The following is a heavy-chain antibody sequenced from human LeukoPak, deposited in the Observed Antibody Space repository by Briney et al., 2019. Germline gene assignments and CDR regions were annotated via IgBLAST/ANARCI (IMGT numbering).Heavy chain of an antibody. V-gene: IGHV4-59*08. D-gene: IGHD3-10*01. CDR1: GGSISGKY. CDR3: ARADITMVRGVFDY. J-gene: IGHJ4*02. CDR2: IYYIGTT. Sequence: SETLSLTCSVSGGSISGKYWSWIRQSPGKGLEWIGYIYYIGTTKYNPSLKSRVTISVDTSKNQFSLKLSSVTAADTAVYYCARADITMVRGVFDYWGQGTLVTVSS.